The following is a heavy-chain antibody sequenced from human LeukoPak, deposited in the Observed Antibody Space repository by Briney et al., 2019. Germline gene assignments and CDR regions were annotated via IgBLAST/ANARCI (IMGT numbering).Heavy chain of an antibody. Sequence: GGSLRPSCAASGFTFSRYGMHWVRQTPGKGLEWVAVISYDASNEYYADSVKGRFTISRDNSKNTLYLQMNSLRAEDTAVYYCAKVQYPTVTVGWFDPWGQGTLVTVSS. J-gene: IGHJ5*02. CDR1: GFTFSRYG. D-gene: IGHD4-17*01. V-gene: IGHV3-30*18. CDR2: ISYDASNE. CDR3: AKVQYPTVTVGWFDP.